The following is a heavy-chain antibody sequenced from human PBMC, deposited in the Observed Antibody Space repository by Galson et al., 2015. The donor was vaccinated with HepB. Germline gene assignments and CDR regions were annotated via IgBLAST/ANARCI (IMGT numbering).Heavy chain of an antibody. CDR2: IWYDGSDK. D-gene: IGHD6-6*01. Sequence: SLRLSCAASGFSFSGYGMHWVRQAPGKGLEWVALIWYDGSDKYYSDSVKGRFTISRDNSKNTLYLQMNSLRAEDTAVYYCARDRGSASTVGGYFDYWGQGTLVTVSS. V-gene: IGHV3-33*01. CDR3: ARDRGSASTVGGYFDY. J-gene: IGHJ4*02. CDR1: GFSFSGYG.